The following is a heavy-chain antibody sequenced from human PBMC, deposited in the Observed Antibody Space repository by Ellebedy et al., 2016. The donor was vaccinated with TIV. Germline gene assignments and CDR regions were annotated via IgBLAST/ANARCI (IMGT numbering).Heavy chain of an antibody. CDR2: ISWDGGST. CDR1: GFTFDDYT. Sequence: GGSLRLSCAASGFTFDDYTMHWVRQAPGKGLERVSLISWDGGSTYYADSVKGRFTISRDNAKNSLYLQMNSLRAEDTAVYYCARGCGYSGYLDAFDIWGQGTMVTVSS. V-gene: IGHV3-43*01. D-gene: IGHD5-12*01. J-gene: IGHJ3*02. CDR3: ARGCGYSGYLDAFDI.